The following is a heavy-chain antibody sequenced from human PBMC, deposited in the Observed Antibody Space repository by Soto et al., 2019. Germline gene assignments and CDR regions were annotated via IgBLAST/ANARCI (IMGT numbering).Heavy chain of an antibody. CDR1: GGSISSNW. D-gene: IGHD3-22*01. V-gene: IGHV4-4*02. J-gene: IGHJ4*02. CDR3: ARHTARATMRCFDY. CDR2: IHHSGTT. Sequence: QVQLQESGPGLVKPSETLSLICDVSGGSISSNWWSWVRQPPGKGLEWIGEIHHSGTTNYNPSLKSRVIMSVDKSENQISLKVNSVTAADTAVYYCARHTARATMRCFDYWGQGTLVIVSS.